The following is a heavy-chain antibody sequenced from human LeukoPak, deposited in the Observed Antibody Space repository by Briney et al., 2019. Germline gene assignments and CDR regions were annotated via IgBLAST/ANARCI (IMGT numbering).Heavy chain of an antibody. J-gene: IGHJ4*02. Sequence: GGSLRLSCAASRFTFGSYGMHWVRQAPGKGLEWLALISYDGTIINYADSVKGRFTISRDNAENTLYLEMNSLRAEDTAVYYCARGLWGIDYWGQGTLVTVSS. CDR2: ISYDGTII. V-gene: IGHV3-30*03. CDR3: ARGLWGIDY. CDR1: RFTFGSYG. D-gene: IGHD7-27*01.